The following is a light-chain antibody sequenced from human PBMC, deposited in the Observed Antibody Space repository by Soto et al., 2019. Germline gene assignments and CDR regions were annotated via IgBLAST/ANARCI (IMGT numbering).Light chain of an antibody. CDR3: QPWDSTAFYV. V-gene: IGLV3-1*01. CDR2: QDV. Sequence: SYELTQPPSVSVSPGQTASITCSGYNLGDKYVSWYQQKAGQSPLLVIFQDVKRPSGIPDRFSGSNSGNTATLTISGTQSIDEADYYCQPWDSTAFYVFGPGTKVTV. CDR1: NLGDKY. J-gene: IGLJ1*01.